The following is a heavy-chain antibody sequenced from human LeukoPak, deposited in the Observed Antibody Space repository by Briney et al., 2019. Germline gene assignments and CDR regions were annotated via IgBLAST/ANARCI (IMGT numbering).Heavy chain of an antibody. CDR2: ISGSDVTT. J-gene: IGHJ4*02. D-gene: IGHD1-14*01. Sequence: GGSLRLSCAASGFTFSGYAMSWVRQAPGKGLEWVSGISGSDVTTYYADSVKGWFTISRDNSKNTLYLQMNSLRAEDTAVYYCANPEDGYWGQGTLVTVSS. CDR1: GFTFSGYA. V-gene: IGHV3-23*01. CDR3: ANPEDGY.